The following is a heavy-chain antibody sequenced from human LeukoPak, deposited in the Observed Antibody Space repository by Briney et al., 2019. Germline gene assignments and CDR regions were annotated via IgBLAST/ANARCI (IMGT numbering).Heavy chain of an antibody. D-gene: IGHD3-10*01. Sequence: GGSLRLSCAASGFTFSSYWMSWVRQTPGKGLEWVANIKQDGSDKYYVDSVKGRFTISRDNAKNSLYLQMNTLRGEDTAVYYCARIYHYYDSGSYMFDYWGQGTLVTVSS. CDR3: ARIYHYYDSGSYMFDY. V-gene: IGHV3-7*01. J-gene: IGHJ4*02. CDR2: IKQDGSDK. CDR1: GFTFSSYW.